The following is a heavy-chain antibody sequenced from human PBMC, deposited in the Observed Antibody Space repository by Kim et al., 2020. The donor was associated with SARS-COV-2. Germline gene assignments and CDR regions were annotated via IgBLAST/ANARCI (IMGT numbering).Heavy chain of an antibody. CDR3: TTGGRGDY. J-gene: IGHJ4*02. V-gene: IGHV3-7*01. D-gene: IGHD1-26*01. Sequence: GSHKYYVDSVKGRFTISRDNTNNFLYLEMNSLRVEDTALYYCTTGGRGDYWGQGTLVTVSS. CDR2: GSHK.